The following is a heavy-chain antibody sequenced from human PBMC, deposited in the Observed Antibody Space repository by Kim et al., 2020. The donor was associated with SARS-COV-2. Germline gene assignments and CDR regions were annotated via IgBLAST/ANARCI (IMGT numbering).Heavy chain of an antibody. D-gene: IGHD2-15*01. J-gene: IGHJ4*02. CDR1: GGSISSYY. Sequence: SETLSLTCTVSGGSISSYYWSWIRQPPGKGLEWIGYIYYSGSTNYNPSLKSRVTISVDTSKNQFSLKLSSVTAADTAVYYCAREGDCSGGSCYSGFDYWGQGTLVTVSS. V-gene: IGHV4-59*13. CDR3: AREGDCSGGSCYSGFDY. CDR2: IYYSGST.